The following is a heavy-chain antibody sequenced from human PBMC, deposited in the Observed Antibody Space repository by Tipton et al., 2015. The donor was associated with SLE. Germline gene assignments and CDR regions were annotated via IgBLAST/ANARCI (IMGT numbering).Heavy chain of an antibody. V-gene: IGHV4-4*07. J-gene: IGHJ4*02. Sequence: TLSLTCNVSGGSISRYYWSWIRQTAGKGLEWIGRIYISGSTKYNPSIKSRVTMSVDTSKNQFSLKLSSVTAADTAVYYCAREGTYDSSGSVYFDYWGQGTLVTVSS. CDR2: IYISGST. D-gene: IGHD3-22*01. CDR1: GGSISRYY. CDR3: AREGTYDSSGSVYFDY.